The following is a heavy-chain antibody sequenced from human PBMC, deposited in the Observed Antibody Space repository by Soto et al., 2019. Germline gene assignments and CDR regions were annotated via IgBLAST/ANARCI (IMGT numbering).Heavy chain of an antibody. V-gene: IGHV3-23*01. J-gene: IGHJ4*02. CDR2: ISGSGGTT. CDR3: ARDPDYYDSSNYYSLDY. CDR1: GFTFRSYV. D-gene: IGHD3-22*01. Sequence: GGSLRLSCVASGFTFRSYVMSWVRQAPGKGLEWVSGISGSGGTTYYADSVKGRFTISRDNSKNTMYLQMNSLRAEDTAVYYCARDPDYYDSSNYYSLDYWGQGTLVTVSS.